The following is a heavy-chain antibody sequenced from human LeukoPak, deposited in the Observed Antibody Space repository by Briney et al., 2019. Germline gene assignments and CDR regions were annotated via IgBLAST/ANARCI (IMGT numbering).Heavy chain of an antibody. CDR2: INHSRST. J-gene: IGHJ6*02. D-gene: IGHD4-17*01. CDR1: GGSFSGYY. Sequence: SETLSLTCAVSGGSFSGYYLSWIRQPPGKGLEWIGEINHSRSTNYNPSLKSRVTISVDTSKSQSSLKLSSVTAADTAVYYCARDRSIEYGGYGEGSVFYYYYGMDVWGQGTTVTVSS. CDR3: ARDRSIEYGGYGEGSVFYYYYGMDV. V-gene: IGHV4-34*01.